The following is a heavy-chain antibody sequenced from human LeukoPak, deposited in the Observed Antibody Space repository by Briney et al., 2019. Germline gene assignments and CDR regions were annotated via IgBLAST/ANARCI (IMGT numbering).Heavy chain of an antibody. V-gene: IGHV3-7*01. CDR3: ARSTNYYYDSSGYVDY. D-gene: IGHD3-22*01. CDR1: GFTFSSYW. J-gene: IGHJ4*02. Sequence: GGSLRLSCAASGFTFSSYWMSWVRQAPGKGLEWVANIKQDGSEKYYVDSVKGRFTISRDNAKNSLYLQMNSLRAEDTAVYYCARSTNYYYDSSGYVDYWGQGTLVTVSS. CDR2: IKQDGSEK.